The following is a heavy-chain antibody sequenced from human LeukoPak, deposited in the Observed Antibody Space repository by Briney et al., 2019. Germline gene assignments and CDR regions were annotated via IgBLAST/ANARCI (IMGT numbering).Heavy chain of an antibody. CDR2: IRKKSSIYTT. CDR3: ARPSGTNWNDHYLDS. CDR1: GFTFSDHY. J-gene: IGHJ4*02. Sequence: GGSLRLSCAASGFTFSDHYMDWVRQAPGKGLEWVGRIRKKSSIYTTEYAASVQGRFTISRDDSKNSLYLQMNSLNTEDTAVYFCARPSGTNWNDHYLDSWGQGTLVTVSS. V-gene: IGHV3-72*01. D-gene: IGHD1-1*01.